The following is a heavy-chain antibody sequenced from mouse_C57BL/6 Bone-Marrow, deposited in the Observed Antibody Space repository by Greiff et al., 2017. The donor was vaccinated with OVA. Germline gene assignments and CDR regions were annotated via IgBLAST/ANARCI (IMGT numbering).Heavy chain of an antibody. J-gene: IGHJ1*03. Sequence: VQLQQSGAELVRPGASVKLSCTASGFNIKDDYMHWVKQRPEQGLEWIGWIDPENGDTEYASKFQGKATITADTSSNTAYLQLSSLTSEDTAVYYSTTPAYYSNLGYFDVWGTGTTVTVSS. CDR1: GFNIKDDY. V-gene: IGHV14-4*01. D-gene: IGHD2-5*01. CDR3: TTPAYYSNLGYFDV. CDR2: IDPENGDT.